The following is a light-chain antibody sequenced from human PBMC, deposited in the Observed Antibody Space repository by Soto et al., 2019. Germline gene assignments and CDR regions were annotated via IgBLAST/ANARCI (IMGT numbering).Light chain of an antibody. CDR1: QRITNRS. J-gene: IGKJ5*01. CDR2: GAS. CDR3: QQYNNWPRGT. V-gene: IGKV3-15*01. Sequence: EIVLTQSPCTLSLSQGERATLSCRASQRITNRSLGCYQQKPGQAPRLLIYGASTRATGIPARFSGSGSGTEFTLTISSLQSEDFAVYYCQQYNNWPRGTFGRGRRLEVK.